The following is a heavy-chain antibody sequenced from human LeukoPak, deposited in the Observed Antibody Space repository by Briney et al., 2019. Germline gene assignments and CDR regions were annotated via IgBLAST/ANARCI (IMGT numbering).Heavy chain of an antibody. Sequence: PGGSLRLSCAASGFRQAPGKWLECVSGLNWNGGSTGYADAVKGRFTISRDTAKNSLYLQMNSLRAEDTALYYCARDWGGDIAVASYYLHHWGEGTLVTVSS. J-gene: IGHJ4*02. CDR2: LNWNGGST. CDR1: GF. CDR3: ARDWGGDIAVASYYLHH. D-gene: IGHD6-19*01. V-gene: IGHV3-20*04.